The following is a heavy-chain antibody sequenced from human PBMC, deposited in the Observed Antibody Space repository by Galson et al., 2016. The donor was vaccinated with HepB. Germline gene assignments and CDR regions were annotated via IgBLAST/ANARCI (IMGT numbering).Heavy chain of an antibody. Sequence: SLRLSCAASGFTFHDYAMHWVRQAPGKGLEWVSGITWNSVNIAYADSVKGRFTISRDNAKNSLYLQVNSLRAEDTAFYFCAKDKRPTAMVLRPHFDYWGQGTLVSVSS. D-gene: IGHD5-18*01. CDR1: GFTFHDYA. J-gene: IGHJ4*02. V-gene: IGHV3-9*01. CDR2: ITWNSVNI. CDR3: AKDKRPTAMVLRPHFDY.